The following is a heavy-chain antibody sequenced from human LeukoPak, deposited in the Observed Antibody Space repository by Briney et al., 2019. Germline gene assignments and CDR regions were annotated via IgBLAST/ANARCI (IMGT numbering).Heavy chain of an antibody. J-gene: IGHJ4*02. Sequence: GGSLRLSCVGSEFTFGSYEMNWVRQAPGKGLEWLSYISASGSASNRLYADSVKGRFAISRDNAKNSLYLQMNSLRAEDTGVYYCVRVRRDGSNFDFWGQGTLVTVSS. CDR1: EFTFGSYE. V-gene: IGHV3-48*03. D-gene: IGHD5-24*01. CDR2: ISASGSASN. CDR3: VRVRRDGSNFDF.